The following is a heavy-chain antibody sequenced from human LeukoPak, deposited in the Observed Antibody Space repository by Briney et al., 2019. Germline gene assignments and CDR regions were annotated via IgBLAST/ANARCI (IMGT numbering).Heavy chain of an antibody. CDR3: ARDRRDTSMVWDY. CDR2: IYYSGHT. J-gene: IGHJ4*02. CDR1: GFTFSSHW. Sequence: GSLRLSCVVSGFTFSSHWMSWARQPPGKGLEWIGYIYYSGHTNYNPSLKSRVTISVDTSKNQFSLKMRSVTAADTAVYYCARDRRDTSMVWDYWGRGTLVTVSS. V-gene: IGHV4-59*11. D-gene: IGHD5-18*01.